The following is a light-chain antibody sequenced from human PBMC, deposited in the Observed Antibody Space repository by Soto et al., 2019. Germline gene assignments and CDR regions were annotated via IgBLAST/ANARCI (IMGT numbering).Light chain of an antibody. CDR2: GAS. J-gene: IGKJ5*01. CDR1: QSVSSSF. Sequence: EIVLTQSPGTLSLSPGERATPSCRASQSVSSSFLAWYQQKVGQAPRLRIYGASSRATGIPDRFSGSGSGTDFTLTISRLEPEDFVVYYCQQYGSSPRTFGQGTR. CDR3: QQYGSSPRT. V-gene: IGKV3-20*01.